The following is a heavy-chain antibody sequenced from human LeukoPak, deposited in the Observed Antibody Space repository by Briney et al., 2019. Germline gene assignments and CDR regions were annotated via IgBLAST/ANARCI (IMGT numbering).Heavy chain of an antibody. V-gene: IGHV4-61*05. D-gene: IGHD3-16*01. Sequence: PETLSLTCPVSGGSISGSSFYWGWIRQPPGKGLEWIGYVYYSGRTNYYPSLKSRVTISVDTSKNQFSLKLSSVTAADTAVYYCARVGDYALKDWGQGTLVTVSS. J-gene: IGHJ4*02. CDR2: VYYSGRT. CDR1: GGSISGSSFY. CDR3: ARVGDYALKD.